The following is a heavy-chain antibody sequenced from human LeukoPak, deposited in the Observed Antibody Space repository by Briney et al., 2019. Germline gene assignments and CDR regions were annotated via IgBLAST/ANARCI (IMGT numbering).Heavy chain of an antibody. V-gene: IGHV4-34*01. CDR1: GGSFSGYY. CDR2: INHSGST. Sequence: SETLSLTCAVYGGSFSGYYWSWIRQPPGKGLEWIGEINHSGSTNYNPSLKSRVTISVDTSKNQFSLQLNSVTPEDTAVYYCARSQNWFDPWGQGTLVTVSS. J-gene: IGHJ5*02. CDR3: ARSQNWFDP.